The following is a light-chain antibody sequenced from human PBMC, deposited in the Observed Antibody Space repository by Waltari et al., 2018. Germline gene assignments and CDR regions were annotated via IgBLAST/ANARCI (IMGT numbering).Light chain of an antibody. CDR3: SSYASSSTLVV. J-gene: IGLJ2*01. CDR1: ISDVGGYDY. CDR2: DVT. V-gene: IGLV2-14*03. Sequence: QSALTQSASVSGSPGHSITISCTGTISDVGGYDYVSWYQQHPDKAPKLMIYDVTNRPSGVSNRFSGSKSGNTASLTISGLQAEDEADYYCSSYASSSTLVVFGGGTKLTVL.